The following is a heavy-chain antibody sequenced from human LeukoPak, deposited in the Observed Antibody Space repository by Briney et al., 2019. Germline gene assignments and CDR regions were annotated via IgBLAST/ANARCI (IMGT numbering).Heavy chain of an antibody. J-gene: IGHJ5*02. Sequence: ASVKVSCKASGYTFTGYYMHWVRQAPGQGLEWMGWINPNSGGTNYAQKFQGRVTMTRDTSISTAYMELRSLRSDDTAVYYCARDSGDYFEDWFDPWGQGTLVTVSS. D-gene: IGHD4-17*01. CDR2: INPNSGGT. V-gene: IGHV1-2*02. CDR1: GYTFTGYY. CDR3: ARDSGDYFEDWFDP.